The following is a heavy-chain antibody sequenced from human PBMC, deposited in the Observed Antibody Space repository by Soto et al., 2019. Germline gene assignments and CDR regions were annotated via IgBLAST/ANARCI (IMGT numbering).Heavy chain of an antibody. V-gene: IGHV3-30*18. CDR2: ISYDGSNK. CDR1: GFTFSSYG. Sequence: QVQLVESGGGVVQPGRSLRLSCAASGFTFSSYGMHWVRQAPGKGLEWVAVISYDGSNKYYADSVKGRFTISRDNSKNTLYLQMNSLRAEDTAVYYCAKDLSGTDAVDISGQGTMVTVSS. J-gene: IGHJ3*02. D-gene: IGHD1-1*01. CDR3: AKDLSGTDAVDI.